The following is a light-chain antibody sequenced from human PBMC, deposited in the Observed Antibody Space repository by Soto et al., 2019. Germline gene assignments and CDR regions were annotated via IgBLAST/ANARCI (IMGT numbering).Light chain of an antibody. J-gene: IGLJ3*02. CDR3: CSHVNDFTHWI. Sequence: QSALTQPASVSGSPGQSITISCTGVSGDIGSHNLVSWYQQYLGKSPKVIIYATTKRPSGVSDRFSGSKSGSVASLTISGLQADDEANYYCCSHVNDFTHWIFGGGTKLTVL. CDR1: SGDIGSHNL. V-gene: IGLV2-23*01. CDR2: ATT.